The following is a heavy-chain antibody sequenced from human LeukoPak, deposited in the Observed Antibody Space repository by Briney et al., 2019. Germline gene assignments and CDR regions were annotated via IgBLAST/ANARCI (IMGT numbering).Heavy chain of an antibody. CDR3: ASGYYGTRTLAFDY. J-gene: IGHJ4*02. D-gene: IGHD4-17*01. CDR1: GGSIGSYY. CDR2: IYYSGST. Sequence: SETLSLTCAVSGGSIGSYYWSWIRQPPGKGLEWNGYIYYSGSTTYNPSLKSRVTISVDTSKNQLSPKLSSVTAADTAVYYCASGYYGTRTLAFDYWGQGTLVTVSS. V-gene: IGHV4-59*01.